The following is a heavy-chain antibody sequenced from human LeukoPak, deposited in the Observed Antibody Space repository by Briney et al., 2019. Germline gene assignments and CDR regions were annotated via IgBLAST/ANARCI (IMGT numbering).Heavy chain of an antibody. D-gene: IGHD3-10*01. CDR3: ARDHRYYGSGSIQYYYYGMDV. V-gene: IGHV4-4*07. CDR1: GGSISSYY. Sequence: SETLSLTCTVSGGSISSYYWSWIRQPAGKGLEWIGRIYTSGSTNYNPSLKSRVTMSVDTSKNQFSLKLSSVTAADTAVYYCARDHRYYGSGSIQYYYYGMDVWGQGTTVTVSS. J-gene: IGHJ6*02. CDR2: IYTSGST.